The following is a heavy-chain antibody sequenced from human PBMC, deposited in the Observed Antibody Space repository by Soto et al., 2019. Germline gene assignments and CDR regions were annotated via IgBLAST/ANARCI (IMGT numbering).Heavy chain of an antibody. CDR1: GFTFSSYG. J-gene: IGHJ4*02. D-gene: IGHD3-3*01. CDR3: AKALTYYDFWSGYSCFDY. CDR2: ISYDGSNK. Sequence: PGGSLRLSCAASGFTFSSYGMHWVRQAPGKGLEWVAVISYDGSNKYYADSVKGRFTISRDNSKNTLYLQMNSLRAEDTAVYYCAKALTYYDFWSGYSCFDYWGQGTLVTVSS. V-gene: IGHV3-30*18.